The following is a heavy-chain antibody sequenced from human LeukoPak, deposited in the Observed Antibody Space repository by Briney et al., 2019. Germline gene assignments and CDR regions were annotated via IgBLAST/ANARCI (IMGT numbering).Heavy chain of an antibody. CDR1: GFTFSSYA. J-gene: IGHJ4*02. CDR2: ISGSGGST. Sequence: GGSLRLSCAASGFTFSSYAMSWVRQAPGKGLEWVSAISGSGGSTYYADSVKGRFTISRDNSKNTLYLQMNSLRAEDTAVYYCAKGRSGYSYTEPFDYWGREPWSPSPQ. V-gene: IGHV3-23*01. D-gene: IGHD5-18*01. CDR3: AKGRSGYSYTEPFDY.